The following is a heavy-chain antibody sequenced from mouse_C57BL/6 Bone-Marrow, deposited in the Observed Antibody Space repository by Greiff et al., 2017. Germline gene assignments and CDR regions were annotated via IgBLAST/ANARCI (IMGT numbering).Heavy chain of an antibody. CDR2: IDPETGGT. V-gene: IGHV1-15*01. J-gene: IGHJ4*01. CDR1: GYTFTDYE. Sequence: VQLQQSGAELVRPGASVTLSCKASGYTFTDYEMHWVKQTPVHGLEWIGAIDPETGGTAYNQKFKGKAILTADKSSSTAYMELRSLTSEDSAVYYGTRDDYFYYYAMDYWGQGTSVTVSS. CDR3: TRDDYFYYYAMDY. D-gene: IGHD2-4*01.